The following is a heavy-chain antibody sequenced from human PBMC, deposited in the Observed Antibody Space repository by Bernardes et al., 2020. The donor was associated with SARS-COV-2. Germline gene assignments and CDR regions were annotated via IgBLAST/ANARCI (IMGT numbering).Heavy chain of an antibody. Sequence: ASVKVSCKTSGYTFTAYYMHWVRQAPGQGLEWMGWINPSRGITNYAQKFQGRVTMTRDTSITTAYMELSGLKSDDTAVYYCARQGVYTANGDYFYHGMDVWGQGTTVTVSS. CDR3: ARQGVYTANGDYFYHGMDV. CDR1: GYTFTAYY. J-gene: IGHJ6*02. CDR2: INPSRGIT. V-gene: IGHV1-2*02. D-gene: IGHD3-10*01.